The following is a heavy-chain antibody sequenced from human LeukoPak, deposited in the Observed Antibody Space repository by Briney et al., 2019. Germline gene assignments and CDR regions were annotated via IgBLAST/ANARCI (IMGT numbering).Heavy chain of an antibody. D-gene: IGHD2-2*01. CDR2: ISRMGFTT. V-gene: IGHV3-23*01. Sequence: GGSLRLSCAVSGFTLNSNAMCWVRQAPGKGLEWVSGISRMGFTTYYADSVEGRFTISGDTSKNTLYLEMNTLRPEDTAVYYCAKEEVPNDYWGQGTLVTVSS. CDR3: AKEEVPNDY. CDR1: GFTLNSNA. J-gene: IGHJ4*02.